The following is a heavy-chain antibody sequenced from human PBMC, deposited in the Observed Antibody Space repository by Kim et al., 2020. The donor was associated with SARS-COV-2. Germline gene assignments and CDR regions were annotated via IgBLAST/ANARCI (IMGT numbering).Heavy chain of an antibody. J-gene: IGHJ3*02. CDR1: GYSFTSYW. CDR2: IYPGDSDT. D-gene: IGHD1-26*01. Sequence: GESLKISCKGSGYSFTSYWIGWVRQMPGKGLEWMGIIYPGDSDTRYSPSFQGKVTISADKSISTAYLQWSSLKASDTAMYYCARQEISGSYYRGAFDIWGQGTMVTVSS. V-gene: IGHV5-51*01. CDR3: ARQEISGSYYRGAFDI.